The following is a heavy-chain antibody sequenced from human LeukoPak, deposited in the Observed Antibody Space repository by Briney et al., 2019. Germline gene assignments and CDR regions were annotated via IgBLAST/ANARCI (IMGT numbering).Heavy chain of an antibody. V-gene: IGHV3-33*01. CDR1: GFTFSSYG. CDR3: ARDITPFAVAGTYYYCYGMDV. Sequence: GGSLRLSCAASGFTFSSYGMHWVRQAPGKGLEWVAVIWYDGSNKYYADSVKGRFTISRDNSKNTLYLQMNSLRAEDTAVYYCARDITPFAVAGTYYYCYGMDVWGQGTTVTVSS. CDR2: IWYDGSNK. J-gene: IGHJ6*02. D-gene: IGHD6-19*01.